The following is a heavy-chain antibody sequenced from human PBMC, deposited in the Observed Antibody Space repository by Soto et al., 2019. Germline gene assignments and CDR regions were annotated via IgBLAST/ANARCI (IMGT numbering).Heavy chain of an antibody. CDR1: GGSISNYD. Sequence: QVQLQESGPGLVTPSETLSLTCTVSGGSISNYDWSWIRQPPGKGLEWIGYIYYSGSTKYNPSLKSRVTMSRDTSKNQFSLKLSSVTAADTALYYCGRGGGQFDAWGQGTLVTVSS. CDR3: GRGGGQFDA. J-gene: IGHJ5*02. V-gene: IGHV4-59*08. CDR2: IYYSGST. D-gene: IGHD2-15*01.